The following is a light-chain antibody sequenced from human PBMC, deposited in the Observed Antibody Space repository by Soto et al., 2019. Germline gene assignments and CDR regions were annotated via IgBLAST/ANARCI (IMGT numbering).Light chain of an antibody. Sequence: ETVLTQSPATLSLSPGERATLSCRASQSVSSYLAWYQQKPGQAPRLLIYDASNRATGIPARFSGSGSGTDFTLTISSLEPADFAVYYCQQRSNWPLTFGGGTKVGIK. J-gene: IGKJ4*01. CDR2: DAS. V-gene: IGKV3-11*01. CDR1: QSVSSY. CDR3: QQRSNWPLT.